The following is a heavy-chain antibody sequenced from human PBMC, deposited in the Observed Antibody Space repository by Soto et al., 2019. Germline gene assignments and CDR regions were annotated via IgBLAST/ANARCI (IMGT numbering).Heavy chain of an antibody. J-gene: IGHJ6*02. CDR2: MSNDGSNK. CDR3: AKGSSSVYYYYYGIDV. Sequence: GGSLRLSCVASGFTFSGYGMHWVRQAPGKGLEWVAVMSNDGSNKYYADSVKGRFTISRDNSKNMLYLQMNSLRTEDTAVYYCAKGSSSVYYYYYGIDVWGQGTTVTVS. V-gene: IGHV3-30*18. CDR1: GFTFSGYG. D-gene: IGHD6-6*01.